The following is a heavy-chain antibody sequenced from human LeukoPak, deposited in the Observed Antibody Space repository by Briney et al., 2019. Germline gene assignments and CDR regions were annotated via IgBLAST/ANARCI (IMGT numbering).Heavy chain of an antibody. CDR1: GFTFSSYA. Sequence: GGSLRLSCAASGFTFSSYAMHWVRQAPGKGLEWVAVISYDGSNKYYADSVKGRFTISRDNSKNTLYLQMNSLRAEDTAVYYCARGADSSGYEDLDYWGRGPLVTVPS. V-gene: IGHV3-30-3*01. J-gene: IGHJ4*02. CDR2: ISYDGSNK. D-gene: IGHD3-22*01. CDR3: ARGADSSGYEDLDY.